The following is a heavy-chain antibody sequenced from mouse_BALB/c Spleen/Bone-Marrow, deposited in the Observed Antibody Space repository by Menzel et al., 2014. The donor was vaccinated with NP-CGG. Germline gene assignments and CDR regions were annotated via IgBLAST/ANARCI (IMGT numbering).Heavy chain of an antibody. V-gene: IGHV3-1*02. CDR3: ARHDGYFDY. CDR1: GYSITSGYS. D-gene: IGHD2-3*01. J-gene: IGHJ2*01. Sequence: EVQLQQSGPDLVKPSQSLSLTCTVTGYSITSGYSWHWIQQFPGNKLEWMGFIYYSGGSNYNPSLKSRVSISRDTSKNQFLLQLNSVTSEDAATYYCARHDGYFDYWGQGTTLTVSS. CDR2: IYYSGGS.